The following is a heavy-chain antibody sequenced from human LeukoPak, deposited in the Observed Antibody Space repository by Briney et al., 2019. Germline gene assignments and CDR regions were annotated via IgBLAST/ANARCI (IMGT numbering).Heavy chain of an antibody. CDR2: ISSSSSTI. CDR1: GFTFSSYS. V-gene: IGHV3-48*01. D-gene: IGHD3-22*01. J-gene: IGHJ6*02. Sequence: GGSLRLSCAASGFTFSSYSMNWVRQAPGKGLEWVSYISSSSSTIYYADSVKGRFTISRDNAKNSLYLQMNSLRAEDTAVYYCARPRAYYYDSSGYYTPYGMDVWGQGTTVTVSS. CDR3: ARPRAYYYDSSGYYTPYGMDV.